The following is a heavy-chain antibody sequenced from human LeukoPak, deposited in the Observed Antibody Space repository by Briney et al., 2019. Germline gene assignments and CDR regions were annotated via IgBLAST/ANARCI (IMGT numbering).Heavy chain of an antibody. V-gene: IGHV4-39*07. CDR1: GGSISSSIYY. D-gene: IGHD5-12*01. CDR3: ASFIVATISGVPNWFDP. Sequence: SETLSLTCTVSGGSISSSIYYWGWIRQPPGKGLEWIGSIYYSGSTYYNPSLKSRVTISVDTSKNQFSLKLSSVTAADTAVYYCASFIVATISGVPNWFDPWGQGTLVTVSS. J-gene: IGHJ5*02. CDR2: IYYSGST.